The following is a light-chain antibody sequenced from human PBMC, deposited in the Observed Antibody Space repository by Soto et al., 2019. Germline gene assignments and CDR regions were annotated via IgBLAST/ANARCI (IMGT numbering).Light chain of an antibody. CDR2: GAS. CDR3: QEYGGVPRM. V-gene: IGKV3-20*01. Sequence: EIVLTQSPGTLSLSPGERATLSCRASQSVHSNYVAWYQQKPDKAPRILVHGASTMVTVIPDRFNGSGSETDFAISLSRLEPEDFAVSFCQEYGGVPRMFGQGNKV. J-gene: IGKJ1*01. CDR1: QSVHSNY.